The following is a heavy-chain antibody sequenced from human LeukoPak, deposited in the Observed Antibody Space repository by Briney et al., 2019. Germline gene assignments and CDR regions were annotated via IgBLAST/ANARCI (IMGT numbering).Heavy chain of an antibody. CDR3: ARKSAYYYDSSGPPCFAY. J-gene: IGHJ4*02. CDR2: INHSGST. Sequence: SETLSLTCAVYGGSFSGYYWSWIRQPPGKGLEWIGEINHSGSTNYNPSLKSRVTISVDTSKNQFSLKLRSVTAADTAVYYCARKSAYYYDSSGPPCFAYWGQGTLVTVSS. V-gene: IGHV4-34*01. CDR1: GGSFSGYY. D-gene: IGHD3-22*01.